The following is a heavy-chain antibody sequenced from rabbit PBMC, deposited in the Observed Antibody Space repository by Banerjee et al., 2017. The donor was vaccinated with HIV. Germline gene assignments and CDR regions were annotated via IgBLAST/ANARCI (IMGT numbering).Heavy chain of an antibody. CDR1: GFSFSSSYY. J-gene: IGHJ3*01. V-gene: IGHV1S45*01. D-gene: IGHD4-1*01. CDR3: ARLSGWGGDL. CDR2: INTSSGNT. Sequence: QEQLVESGGGLVQPEGSLTLTCTASGFSFSSSYYMCWVSQAPGKGLEWIGCINTSSGNTVYASWAKGRFTISSDNAQNTVDLQMNSLTAADTATYFCARLSGWGGDLWGQGTLVTVS.